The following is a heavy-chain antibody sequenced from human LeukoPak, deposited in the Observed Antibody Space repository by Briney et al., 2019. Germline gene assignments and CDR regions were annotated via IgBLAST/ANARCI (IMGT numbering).Heavy chain of an antibody. Sequence: GESLKISCKGSGYSFTSYWIGWVRQMPGKGLEWMGIIYPGDSDTRYSPSFQGQVTISADKSISTAYLQWSSLKASDTAMYYCARSRGGYYGSGSYYIGDFDYWGQGTLVTVSS. CDR2: IYPGDSDT. D-gene: IGHD3-10*01. V-gene: IGHV5-51*01. CDR1: GYSFTSYW. J-gene: IGHJ4*02. CDR3: ARSRGGYYGSGSYYIGDFDY.